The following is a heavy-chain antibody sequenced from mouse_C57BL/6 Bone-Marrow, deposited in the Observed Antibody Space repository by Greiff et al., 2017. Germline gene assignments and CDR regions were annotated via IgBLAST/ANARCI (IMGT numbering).Heavy chain of an antibody. D-gene: IGHD1-1*01. V-gene: IGHV1-75*01. J-gene: IGHJ3*01. CDR3: ARGGYYGLEGFAY. CDR2: IFPGSGST. Sequence: QVQLKQSGPELVKPGASVKISCQASGYTFTDYYINWVKQRPGQGLEWIGWIFPGSGSTYYNEKFKGKATLTVDKSSSTAYMLLSSLTSEDSAVYFCARGGYYGLEGFAYWGQGTLVTVSA. CDR1: GYTFTDYY.